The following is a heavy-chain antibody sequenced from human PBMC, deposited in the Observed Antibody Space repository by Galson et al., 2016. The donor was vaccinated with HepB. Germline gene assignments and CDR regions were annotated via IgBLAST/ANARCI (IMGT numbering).Heavy chain of an antibody. D-gene: IGHD3-9*01. V-gene: IGHV6-1*01. J-gene: IGHJ6*02. CDR2: TYYRSKWYN. Sequence: CAISGDSVSSNSAAWNWIRQSPSRGLEWLGRTYYRSKWYNDYAVSVESRITINPDTSKNQVSLQLNSVTPEDTAVYYCARERLRYFDWLQNRYYYYGMDVWGQGTTVTVSS. CDR1: GDSVSSNSAA. CDR3: ARERLRYFDWLQNRYYYYGMDV.